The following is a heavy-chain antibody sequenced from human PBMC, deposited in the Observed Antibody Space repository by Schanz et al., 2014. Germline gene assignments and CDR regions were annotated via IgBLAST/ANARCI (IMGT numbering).Heavy chain of an antibody. J-gene: IGHJ6*02. D-gene: IGHD2-15*01. CDR2: ISHSGGSK. V-gene: IGHV3-23*04. CDR1: GFTFNSYA. CDR3: AKGMGYCSGGTCYDYYYYGLDV. Sequence: VQLVESGGGVVQPGRSLRLSFAASGFTFNSYAMTWVRQAPGKGLEWVSSISHSGGSKYYADSVKGRFTISRDNSENTLYLQMNSLSADDTAVFYCAKGMGYCSGGTCYDYYYYGLDVWGQGTTVTVSS.